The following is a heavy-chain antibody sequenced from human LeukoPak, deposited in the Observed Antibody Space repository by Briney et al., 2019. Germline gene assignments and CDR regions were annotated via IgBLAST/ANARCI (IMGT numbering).Heavy chain of an antibody. CDR1: GFTFSDYY. Sequence: GGSLRLSCAASGFTFSDYYMSWIRQAPGKGLEWVSYISSSGSTIYYADSVKGRFTISRDNAKNSLYLQMNSLRAEDTAVYYCARVESRGWLYAFDIWGQGTMVTVSS. J-gene: IGHJ3*02. V-gene: IGHV3-11*04. CDR3: ARVESRGWLYAFDI. CDR2: ISSSGSTI. D-gene: IGHD5-24*01.